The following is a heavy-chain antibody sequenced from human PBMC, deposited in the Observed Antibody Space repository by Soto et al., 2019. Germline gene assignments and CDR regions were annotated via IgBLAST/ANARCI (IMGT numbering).Heavy chain of an antibody. Sequence: VGSLRLSCAASGFTFSSYAMHWVRQAPGKGLEWVAVISYDGSNKYYADSVKGRFTISRDNSKNTLYLQMNSLRAEDTAVYYCATDFRDGYNYYYYYYGMDVWGQGTTVTVSS. D-gene: IGHD5-12*01. J-gene: IGHJ6*02. CDR2: ISYDGSNK. CDR1: GFTFSSYA. CDR3: ATDFRDGYNYYYYYYGMDV. V-gene: IGHV3-30-3*01.